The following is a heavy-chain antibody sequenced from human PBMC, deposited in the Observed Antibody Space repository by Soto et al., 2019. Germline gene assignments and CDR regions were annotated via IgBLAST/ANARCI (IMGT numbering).Heavy chain of an antibody. D-gene: IGHD3-3*01. V-gene: IGHV1-24*01. Sequence: ASVKVSCKVSGCTLTELSMHWVRQAPGKGLEWMGGFDPEDGETIYAQKFQGRVTMTRDTSTSTVYMELSSLRSEDTAVYYCASCSGYDFWIDYWGQGTLVTVSS. CDR3: ASCSGYDFWIDY. J-gene: IGHJ4*02. CDR2: FDPEDGET. CDR1: GCTLTELS.